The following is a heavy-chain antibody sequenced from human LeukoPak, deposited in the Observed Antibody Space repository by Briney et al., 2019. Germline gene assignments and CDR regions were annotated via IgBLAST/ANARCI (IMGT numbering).Heavy chain of an antibody. CDR1: GGSFSGYY. D-gene: IGHD2-2*01. Sequence: PSETLSLTCAVYGGSFSGYYWSWIRQPPGKGLEWIGEINHSGSTNYNPSLKSRVTISVDTSKNQFSLKLSSVTAADMAVYYCARGTRYCSSTSCHNWFDPWGQGTLVTVSS. V-gene: IGHV4-34*01. CDR2: INHSGST. J-gene: IGHJ5*02. CDR3: ARGTRYCSSTSCHNWFDP.